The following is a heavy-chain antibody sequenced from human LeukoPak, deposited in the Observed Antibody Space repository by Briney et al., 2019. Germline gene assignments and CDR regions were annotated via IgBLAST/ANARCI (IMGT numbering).Heavy chain of an antibody. CDR2: ISYDGSNK. CDR1: GFTFSSYG. Sequence: RSLRLSCAASGFTFSSYGMHWVRQAPGKGLEWVAVISYDGSNKYYADSVKGRFTISRDNSKNTLYLQMNSLRAEDTAVYYCAKVTLYGDYPDAFDIWGQGTMVTVSS. V-gene: IGHV3-30*18. CDR3: AKVTLYGDYPDAFDI. J-gene: IGHJ3*02. D-gene: IGHD4-17*01.